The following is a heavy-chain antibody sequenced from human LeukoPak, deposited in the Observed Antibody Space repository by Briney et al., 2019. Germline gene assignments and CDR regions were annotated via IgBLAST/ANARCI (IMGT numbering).Heavy chain of an antibody. CDR2: ISAYSGTT. CDR3: VRDQAVGATAGTFDF. V-gene: IGHV1-18*01. CDR1: GYTFSSFG. Sequence: ASAKVSCKTSGYTFSSFGFSWVRQAPGQGLEWMGWISAYSGTTNYAQNLHGRAILTTDTSTNTAYMELRSLRTDDTAVYFCVRDQAVGATAGTFDFWGRGSLVTVSS. D-gene: IGHD1-26*01. J-gene: IGHJ4*02.